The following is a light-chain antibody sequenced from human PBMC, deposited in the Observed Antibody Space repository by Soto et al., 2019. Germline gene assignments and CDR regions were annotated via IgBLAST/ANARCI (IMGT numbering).Light chain of an antibody. CDR1: QSVSRY. J-gene: IGKJ5*01. CDR3: QQYVSAPIT. V-gene: IGKV3-20*01. CDR2: GVS. Sequence: EIVLTQFPATLSLSPGERATLSCRASQSVSRYLAWYQQKPGQAPRLLIYGVSSRATGVPVSFSGSGSGTDFTLTISRLEPEDFAVYYCQQYVSAPITFGQGTRLEI.